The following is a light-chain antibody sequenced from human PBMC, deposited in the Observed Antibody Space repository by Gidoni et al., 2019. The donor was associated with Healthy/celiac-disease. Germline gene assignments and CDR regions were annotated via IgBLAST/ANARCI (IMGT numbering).Light chain of an antibody. V-gene: IGKV1-9*01. CDR2: ASS. Sequence: IQLTQSTSSMSASVGDRVTITCRAIQGISSYLAWYQQKPGKAPTLLIYASSTLQSGVPSRFSGSGSGTDFTRTISSLQPEDFATYYVQQLNSYPWSCXQXTQVEIK. J-gene: IGKJ1*01. CDR1: QGISSY. CDR3: QQLNSYPWS.